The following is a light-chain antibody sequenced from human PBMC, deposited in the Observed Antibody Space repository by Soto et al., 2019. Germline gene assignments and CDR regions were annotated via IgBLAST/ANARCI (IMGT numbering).Light chain of an antibody. CDR3: QQYGGSPIT. V-gene: IGKV3-20*01. Sequence: EIVLTQSPGTLSLSPGGRATLSCRASQSVSRRLAWYQQRPGQSPRLLISGASMRASGVPARFIGSGSGTDFTLTITRLEPEDFAVYYCQQYGGSPITFGLGTRLEIK. J-gene: IGKJ5*01. CDR1: QSVSRR. CDR2: GAS.